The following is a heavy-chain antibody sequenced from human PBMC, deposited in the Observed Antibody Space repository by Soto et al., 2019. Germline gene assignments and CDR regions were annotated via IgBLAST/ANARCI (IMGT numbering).Heavy chain of an antibody. CDR2: IYSDGRT. Sequence: EVHLAETGGGLIQPGGSLRLSCAASGFSVSSYYMSWVRQAPGKGLEEVSHIYSDGRTYYADSVKGRFTLSRDNSKNMLWLQMNSLRVEDTAVYYCARCYRSGSYFCEYWGQGTLVTVSS. D-gene: IGHD1-26*01. V-gene: IGHV3-53*02. J-gene: IGHJ4*02. CDR3: ARCYRSGSYFCEY. CDR1: GFSVSSYY.